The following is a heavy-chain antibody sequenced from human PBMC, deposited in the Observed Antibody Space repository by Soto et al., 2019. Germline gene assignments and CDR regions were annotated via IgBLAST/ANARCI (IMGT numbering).Heavy chain of an antibody. CDR2: INAGNGNT. D-gene: IGHD5-18*01. Sequence: ASVKVSCKASGYTFTSYAMHWVRQAPGQRLEWMGWINAGNGNTKYSQKFQGRVTITRDTSASTAYMELSSLRSEDTAVYYCARDLRIGQYSYGAELSWYYYYMDVWGKGTTVTVSS. J-gene: IGHJ6*03. V-gene: IGHV1-3*01. CDR1: GYTFTSYA. CDR3: ARDLRIGQYSYGAELSWYYYYMDV.